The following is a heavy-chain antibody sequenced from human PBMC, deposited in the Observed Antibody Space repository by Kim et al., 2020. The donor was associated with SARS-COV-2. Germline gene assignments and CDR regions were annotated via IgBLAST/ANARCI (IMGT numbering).Heavy chain of an antibody. J-gene: IGHJ6*02. CDR3: AKRLDPKGGLAV. CDR2: ISSDGGYR. D-gene: IGHD3-16*01. Sequence: GGSLRLSCAASGFIFTSYGMYWVRQAPGKGLEWVAAISSDGGYRHYAESVKGRFTISRDDSKNTLFLQMNSLRVEETAVYYCAKRLDPKGGLAVWGQGTTLTVPS. V-gene: IGHV3-30*18. CDR1: GFIFTSYG.